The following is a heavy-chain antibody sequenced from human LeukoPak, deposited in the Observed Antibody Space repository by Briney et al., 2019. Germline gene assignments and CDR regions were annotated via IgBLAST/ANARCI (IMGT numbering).Heavy chain of an antibody. CDR1: GGSISSYY. D-gene: IGHD1-26*01. CDR2: IYYSGTT. J-gene: IGHJ6*04. CDR3: ARHIDSGSYAGYYYGMDV. Sequence: SETLSLTCTVSGGSISSYYWSWIRQPPGKGLEWIGYIYYSGTTNYNPSLKSRVTISVDTSKNQFSLKLSSVTAADTAVYYCARHIDSGSYAGYYYGMDVWGKGTTVTVSS. V-gene: IGHV4-59*08.